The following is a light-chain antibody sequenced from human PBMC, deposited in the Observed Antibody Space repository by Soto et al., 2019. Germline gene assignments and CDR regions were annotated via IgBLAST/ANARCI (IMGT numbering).Light chain of an antibody. CDR1: SSDVGGYDY. CDR3: SSYVGNNNLV. Sequence: QSALTQPPSASGSPGQSVTISCTGTSSDVGGYDYVSWYQQHPGKAPKLMIYEVSKRPSGVPDRFSGSKSGNTASLTVSGLQTEDEADYYCSSYVGNNNLVFGGGTKVTVL. CDR2: EVS. J-gene: IGLJ2*01. V-gene: IGLV2-8*01.